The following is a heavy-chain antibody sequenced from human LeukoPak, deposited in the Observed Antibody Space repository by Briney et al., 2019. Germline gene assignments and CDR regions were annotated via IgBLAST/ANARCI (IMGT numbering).Heavy chain of an antibody. V-gene: IGHV4-34*01. CDR1: GGSFSNYY. J-gene: IGHJ6*03. CDR3: ARRWNYGRNYYIDV. D-gene: IGHD1-7*01. Sequence: SETLSLTCAVYGGSFSNYYWSWIRQPPGKGLGWIGEINDSGRINYNPSLMSRVTISVDTSKNQFSLRLTSVTARDTAVYYCARRWNYGRNYYIDVWGKGATVSVSS. CDR2: INDSGRI.